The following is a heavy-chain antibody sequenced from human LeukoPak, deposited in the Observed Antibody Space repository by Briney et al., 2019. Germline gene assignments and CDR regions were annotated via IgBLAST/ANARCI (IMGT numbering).Heavy chain of an antibody. CDR3: ARAYTAMAP. J-gene: IGHJ5*02. CDR1: GGSISSYY. Sequence: SETLSLTCTVSGGSISSYYWSWIRQPPGKGLEWIGYIYYSGSTNYNPSLKSRVTISVDTSKNQFSLKLSSVTAADTAVYYCARAYTAMAPWGQGTLVTVSS. CDR2: IYYSGST. V-gene: IGHV4-59*08. D-gene: IGHD5-18*01.